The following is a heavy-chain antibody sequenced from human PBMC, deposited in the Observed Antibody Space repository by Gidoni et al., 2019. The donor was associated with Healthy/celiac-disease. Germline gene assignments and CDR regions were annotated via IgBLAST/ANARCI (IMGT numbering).Heavy chain of an antibody. V-gene: IGHV3-7*01. CDR2: IKQDGSEK. D-gene: IGHD3-22*01. CDR1: GFPFTSYW. J-gene: IGHJ2*01. Sequence: EVQLVASGGGLVQPGGSLRLPCAASGFPFTSYWVSWVRQATGKGLECVANIKQDGSEKYYVDSVKGRFTISRDNAKNSLYLQMNSLRAEDTAVYYCARDHYDSSGDSWYFDLWGRGTLVTVSS. CDR3: ARDHYDSSGDSWYFDL.